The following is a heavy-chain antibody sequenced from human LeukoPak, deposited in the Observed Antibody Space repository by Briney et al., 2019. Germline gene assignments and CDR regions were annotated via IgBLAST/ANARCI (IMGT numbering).Heavy chain of an antibody. D-gene: IGHD6-13*01. CDR3: AKDRPTVYSSSWLHFLDS. CDR1: GFTFSSYG. Sequence: GGSLRLSCAASGFTFSSYGMSWVRQAPGKGLEWVSGISGSGGSTYVADSVKGRSTVSRDNSKNTLYLQMNSLRADDTAVYYCAKDRPTVYSSSWLHFLDSWGQGTLVTVSS. J-gene: IGHJ4*02. CDR2: ISGSGGST. V-gene: IGHV3-23*01.